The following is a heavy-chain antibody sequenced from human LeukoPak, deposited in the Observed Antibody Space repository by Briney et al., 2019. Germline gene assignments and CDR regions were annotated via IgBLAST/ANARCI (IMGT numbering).Heavy chain of an antibody. J-gene: IGHJ4*02. V-gene: IGHV3-20*04. CDR3: ARSGRNYDILTGYYIQTKQYFDY. Sequence: GGSLRFSCAASGFTFDDYGMSWVRQAPGKGLEWVSGINWNGGSTGYADSVKGRFTISRDNAKNSLYLQMNSLRAEDTALYYCARSGRNYDILTGYYIQTKQYFDYWGQGTLVTVSS. CDR2: INWNGGST. CDR1: GFTFDDYG. D-gene: IGHD3-9*01.